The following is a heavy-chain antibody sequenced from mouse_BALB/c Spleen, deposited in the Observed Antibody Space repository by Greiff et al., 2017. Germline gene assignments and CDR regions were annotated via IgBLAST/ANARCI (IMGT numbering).Heavy chain of an antibody. Sequence: DVKLVESGGGLVQPGGSRKLSCAASGFTFSSFGMHWVRQAPEKGLEWVAYISSGSSTIYYADTVKGRFTISRDNPKNTLFLQMTSLRSEDTAMYYCARGLLYYWGQGTTLTVSS. V-gene: IGHV5-17*02. D-gene: IGHD2-3*01. J-gene: IGHJ2*01. CDR3: ARGLLYY. CDR2: ISSGSSTI. CDR1: GFTFSSFG.